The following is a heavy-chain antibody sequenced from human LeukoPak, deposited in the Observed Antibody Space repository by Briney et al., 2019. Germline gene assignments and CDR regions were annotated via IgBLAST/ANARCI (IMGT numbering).Heavy chain of an antibody. D-gene: IGHD4-17*01. CDR3: ARAFLCYGDYGRLHFGY. CDR1: GGSFSGYY. V-gene: IGHV4-34*01. Sequence: SETLSLTCAVYGGSFSGYYWSWIRQPPGKGLEWIGEINHSGSTNYNPSLRSRVTISVDTSKNQFSMKLSSVTAADTAVYYCARAFLCYGDYGRLHFGYWGQGTLVTVSS. CDR2: INHSGST. J-gene: IGHJ4*02.